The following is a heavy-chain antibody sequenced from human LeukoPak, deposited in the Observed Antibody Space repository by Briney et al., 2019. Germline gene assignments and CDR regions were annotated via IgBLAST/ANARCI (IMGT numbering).Heavy chain of an antibody. V-gene: IGHV3-30-3*01. Sequence: AGGSLRLSCAASGFTFSYYAMHWVRQAPGKGLEWVAFISYDGNNKYYADSVKGRFTISRDNSKNTLYLQMNSLRAEDTAVYYCARDFQWEPRPAGYYFDFWGQGTLVTVSS. CDR2: ISYDGNNK. CDR3: ARDFQWEPRPAGYYFDF. J-gene: IGHJ4*02. CDR1: GFTFSYYA. D-gene: IGHD1-26*01.